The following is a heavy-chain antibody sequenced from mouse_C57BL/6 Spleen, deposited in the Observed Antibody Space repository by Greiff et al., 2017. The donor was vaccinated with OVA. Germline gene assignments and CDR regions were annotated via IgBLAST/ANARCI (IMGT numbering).Heavy chain of an antibody. CDR1: GFSLTSYG. CDR2: IWRGGST. J-gene: IGHJ2*01. CDR3: ARNPDGYHYFDY. D-gene: IGHD2-3*01. Sequence: QVQLQQSGPGLVQPSQCLSITCTVSGFSLTSYGVHWVRQSPGKGLEWLGVIWRGGSTDYNAAFISRLSISKDNSKSQVFFKKNSLQADDTAIYYCARNPDGYHYFDYWGQGTTLTVSA. V-gene: IGHV2-2*01.